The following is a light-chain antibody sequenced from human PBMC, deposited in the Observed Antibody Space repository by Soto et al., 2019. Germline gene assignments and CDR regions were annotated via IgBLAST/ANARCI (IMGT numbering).Light chain of an antibody. J-gene: IGLJ2*01. CDR1: NSNIGSNT. Sequence: LTQPPSASGTPGQRVTISCSGSNSNIGSNTVNWYQQLPGTAPTTVIYEGNQRPSGVPDRFSGSTDGSSNSASLTISGLQTEDEADYYCQSYDSSIVVFGGGTKLTVL. CDR2: EGN. CDR3: QSYDSSIVV. V-gene: IGLV6-57*02.